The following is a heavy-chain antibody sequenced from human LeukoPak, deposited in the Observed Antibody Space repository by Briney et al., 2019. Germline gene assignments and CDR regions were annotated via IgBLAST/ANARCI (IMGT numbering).Heavy chain of an antibody. V-gene: IGHV4-4*07. CDR1: GDPISSYY. J-gene: IGHJ6*02. CDR2: IYTSGST. D-gene: IGHD2-2*01. CDR3: ARSARLVPAAMMDV. Sequence: SETLSLTCTVSGDPISSYYWSWIRQPAGKGLEWIGRIYTSGSTNYNHSPKSRVTMSVDTSKNQFSLKLSSVTAADTAVYDCARSARLVPAAMMDVWGQGTTVTVSS.